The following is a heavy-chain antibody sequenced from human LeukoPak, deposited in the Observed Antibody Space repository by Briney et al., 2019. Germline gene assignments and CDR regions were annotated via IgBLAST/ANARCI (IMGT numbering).Heavy chain of an antibody. V-gene: IGHV1-69*05. J-gene: IGHJ4*02. CDR2: IIPIFGTA. Sequence: ASVKVSCKASGGTFSSYAISWVRQAPGQGLEWMGGIIPIFGTANYAQKFQGRVTITTDEFTSTAYMELSSLRSEDTAVYYCARDRVGATYFDYWGQGTLVTVSS. CDR1: GGTFSSYA. CDR3: ARDRVGATYFDY. D-gene: IGHD1-26*01.